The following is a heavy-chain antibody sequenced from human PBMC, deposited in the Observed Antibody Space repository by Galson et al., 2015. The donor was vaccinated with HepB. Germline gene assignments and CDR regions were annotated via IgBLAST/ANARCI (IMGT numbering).Heavy chain of an antibody. CDR3: ARDSAGITKIY. J-gene: IGHJ4*02. CDR1: GYTFTSHA. D-gene: IGHD3-22*01. V-gene: IGHV1-3*01. Sequence: SVKVSCKASGYTFTSHAMHWVRQAPGQRLEWMGWINAGNGNTKYSQKFQGRVTITRDTSASTAYMELSSLRSEDTAVYYCARDSAGITKIYWGQGTLVTVSS. CDR2: INAGNGNT.